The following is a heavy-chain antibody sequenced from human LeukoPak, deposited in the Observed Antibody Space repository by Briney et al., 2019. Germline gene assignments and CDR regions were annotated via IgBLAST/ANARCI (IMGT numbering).Heavy chain of an antibody. V-gene: IGHV4-4*07. CDR3: ARDDYYDSSGYYHDAFDI. CDR2: IYTSGST. J-gene: IGHJ3*02. D-gene: IGHD3-22*01. CDR1: GGSISSYY. Sequence: SETLSLTCTVSGGSISSYYWNWIRQPAGKGLEWIGRIYTSGSTNYNPSLKSRVTMSVDTSKNQPYLKLTSVTAADTAVYYCARDDYYDSSGYYHDAFDIWGQGTMVTVSS.